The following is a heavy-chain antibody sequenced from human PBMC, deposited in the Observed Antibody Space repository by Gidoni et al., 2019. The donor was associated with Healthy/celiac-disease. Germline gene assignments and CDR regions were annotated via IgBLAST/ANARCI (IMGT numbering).Heavy chain of an antibody. J-gene: IGHJ4*02. CDR1: GFPFSSYA. V-gene: IGHV3-30*04. CDR2: ISYDGSNK. CDR3: ARGQGQGTAFDY. Sequence: QVQLVESGGGVVQPGRSLRLSCAPSGFPFSSYAMHWVRQAPGKGLEWVAVISYDGSNKYYADSVKGRFTISRDNSKNTLYLQMNSLRAEDTAVYYCARGQGQGTAFDYWGQGTLVTVSS. D-gene: IGHD1-1*01.